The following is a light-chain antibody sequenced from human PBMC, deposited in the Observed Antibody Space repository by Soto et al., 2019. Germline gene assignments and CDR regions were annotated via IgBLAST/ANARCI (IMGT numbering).Light chain of an antibody. CDR1: SSNIGAGHD. CDR3: QSYDSSLSAHV. Sequence: QSVLTQPPSVSGAPGQRVTISCTGSSSNIGAGHDVHWYQQFPGTAPQLLIFGNNNRPSGVPDRFSGSKSGTSASLAITGLQAEDEADFYCQSYDSSLSAHVFGTGTKLTVL. J-gene: IGLJ1*01. V-gene: IGLV1-40*01. CDR2: GNN.